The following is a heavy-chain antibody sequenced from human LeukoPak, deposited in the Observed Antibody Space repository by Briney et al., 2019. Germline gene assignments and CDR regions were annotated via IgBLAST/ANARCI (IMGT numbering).Heavy chain of an antibody. CDR1: EFTFSNYG. CDR2: VRSDGNDK. Sequence: GGSLRLSCAASEFTFSNYGMHWVRQAPGKALEGVTFVRSDGNDKYYADSVKRRFTISRDNSKNTLYLQMTSPRVEDTAIYYCATAGLDYWGQGSLVTVSS. V-gene: IGHV3-30*02. CDR3: ATAGLDY. D-gene: IGHD2-21*02. J-gene: IGHJ4*02.